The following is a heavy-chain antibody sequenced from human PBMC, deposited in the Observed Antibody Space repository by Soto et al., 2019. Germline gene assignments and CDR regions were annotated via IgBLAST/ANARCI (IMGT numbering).Heavy chain of an antibody. CDR3: ARGWLTGSGYYELPNWFDP. CDR2: INHSGST. D-gene: IGHD3-22*01. CDR1: GGSFSGYY. V-gene: IGHV4-34*01. J-gene: IGHJ5*02. Sequence: SETLSLTCAVYGGSFSGYYWSWIRQPPGKGLEWIGEINHSGSTNYNPSLKSRVTISVDTSKNQFSLKLSSVTAADTAVYYCARGWLTGSGYYELPNWFDPWGQGTLVTVSS.